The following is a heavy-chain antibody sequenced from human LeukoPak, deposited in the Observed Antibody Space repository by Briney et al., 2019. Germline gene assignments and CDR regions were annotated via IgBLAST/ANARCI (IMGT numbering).Heavy chain of an antibody. CDR1: GGSISSYY. Sequence: PSETLSLTCTVSGGSISSYYWTWIRQPPGKRLEWIGYISTSGSTNYNPSLKSRVTISVDTSKNQFSLKLSSVTAADTAVYYCARLNYSNFFDYWGQGTLVIVSS. CDR2: ISTSGST. D-gene: IGHD4-11*01. V-gene: IGHV4-4*09. J-gene: IGHJ4*02. CDR3: ARLNYSNFFDY.